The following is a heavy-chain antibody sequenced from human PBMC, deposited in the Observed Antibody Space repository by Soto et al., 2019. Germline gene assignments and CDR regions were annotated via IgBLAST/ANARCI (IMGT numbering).Heavy chain of an antibody. CDR2: IYYSGST. V-gene: IGHV4-39*07. CDR1: GGNIISSSFH. Sequence: PSETLSLTSTVSGGNIISSSFHWVWIRQPPGKGLEWIGCIYYSGSTYYSPSLKSRVTISVDRSKNQFSLKLSSVTAADTAVYYCAAGGGLPRYYWGQGTLVTVSS. D-gene: IGHD5-12*01. J-gene: IGHJ4*02. CDR3: AAGGGLPRYY.